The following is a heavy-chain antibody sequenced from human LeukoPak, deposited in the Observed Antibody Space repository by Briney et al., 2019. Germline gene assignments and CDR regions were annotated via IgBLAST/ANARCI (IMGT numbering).Heavy chain of an antibody. CDR1: GFTFSSYG. Sequence: GGSLRLSCAASGFTFSSYGMHWVRQAPGKGLEWVAVISFDGNNKYYADSVKGRFTISRANSKNRLYLQMNSLRAEDTAVYYCAKDHYDTGGTYSFDPWGQGTLVTVSS. J-gene: IGHJ5*02. V-gene: IGHV3-30*18. CDR3: AKDHYDTGGTYSFDP. D-gene: IGHD2-8*02. CDR2: ISFDGNNK.